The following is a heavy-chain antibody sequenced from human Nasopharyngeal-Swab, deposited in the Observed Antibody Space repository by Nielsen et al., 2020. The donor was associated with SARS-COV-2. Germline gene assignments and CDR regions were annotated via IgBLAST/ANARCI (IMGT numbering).Heavy chain of an antibody. CDR3: AKDASDYGDDEYFQH. CDR1: GFTFSSYA. D-gene: IGHD4-17*01. J-gene: IGHJ1*01. V-gene: IGHV3-23*01. CDR2: ISGSGGST. Sequence: GESLKISCAASGFTFSSYAMSWVRQAPGKGLEWVSAISGSGGSTYYADSVKGRFTISRDNSKNTLYLQMNSLRAEDTAVYYCAKDASDYGDDEYFQHWGQGTLVTVSS.